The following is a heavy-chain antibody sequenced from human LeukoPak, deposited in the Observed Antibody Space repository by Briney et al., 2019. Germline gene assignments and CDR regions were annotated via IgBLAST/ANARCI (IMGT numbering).Heavy chain of an antibody. V-gene: IGHV4-30-2*01. CDR3: ARGPVVVTPPFDP. Sequence: PSQTLSLTCTVSGGSISSGGYYWSWIRQPPGKGLEWIGYIYHSGSTYYNPSLKSRVTISVDRSKNQFSLKLSSVTAADTAVYYCARGPVVVTPPFDPWGQGTLVTVSS. J-gene: IGHJ5*02. CDR1: GGSISSGGYY. CDR2: IYHSGST. D-gene: IGHD3-22*01.